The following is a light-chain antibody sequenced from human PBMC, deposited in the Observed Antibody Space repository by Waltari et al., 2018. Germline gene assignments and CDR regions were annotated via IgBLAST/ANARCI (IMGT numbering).Light chain of an antibody. Sequence: QSALTQPASVSGSPGQSITISCTGTSSDVGGYNYVSWYQQHPGKAPKLWIYEVSNRPSGVSNRFSGSKSGNTASLTISGLQAEDEADYYCSSYTSSSTRVFGTGTKVTVL. J-gene: IGLJ1*01. CDR2: EVS. V-gene: IGLV2-14*01. CDR3: SSYTSSSTRV. CDR1: SSDVGGYNY.